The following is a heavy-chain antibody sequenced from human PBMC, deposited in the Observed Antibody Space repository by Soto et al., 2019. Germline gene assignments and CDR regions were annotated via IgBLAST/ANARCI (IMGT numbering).Heavy chain of an antibody. J-gene: IGHJ6*02. D-gene: IGHD5-18*01. CDR1: GGSFSGYY. Sequence: ASETLSLTCAVYGGSFSGYYWSWIRQPPGKGLEWIGEINHSGSTNYNPSLKSRVTISVDTSKSQFSLKLSSVTAADTAVYYCASQGATAMVTLDYYYGMHVWGQGTTVTVSS. V-gene: IGHV4-34*01. CDR3: ASQGATAMVTLDYYYGMHV. CDR2: INHSGST.